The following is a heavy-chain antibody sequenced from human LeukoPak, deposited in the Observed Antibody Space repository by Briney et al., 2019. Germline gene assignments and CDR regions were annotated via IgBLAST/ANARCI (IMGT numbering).Heavy chain of an antibody. Sequence: PGGSLRLSCAASGFTFDDYGMSWVRQAPGKGLEWVSGINWNGGSTGYADSVKGRFTISRDNAKNSLYLQMNSLRAEDTALYYCARDGEWGPPYSSRPDSYMDVWGKGTTVTVSS. V-gene: IGHV3-20*04. D-gene: IGHD6-13*01. CDR2: INWNGGST. CDR3: ARDGEWGPPYSSRPDSYMDV. J-gene: IGHJ6*03. CDR1: GFTFDDYG.